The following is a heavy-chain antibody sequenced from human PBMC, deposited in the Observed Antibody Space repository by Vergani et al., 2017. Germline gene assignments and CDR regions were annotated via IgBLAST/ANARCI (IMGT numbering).Heavy chain of an antibody. V-gene: IGHV4-38-2*01. Sequence: QVQLQESGPGLVKPSETLSLTCAVSGFSIDNGYYWDWIRQPPGKGLEWIGSIYRTGRTHFNPSLKSRVTISVDTSTNHFSLRLNSLTAADTAVYYCARRSGIVYDIFSGTHYFFDFWGQGTLVTVSS. J-gene: IGHJ4*02. CDR1: GFSIDNGYY. CDR3: ARRSGIVYDIFSGTHYFFDF. CDR2: IYRTGRT. D-gene: IGHD3-9*01.